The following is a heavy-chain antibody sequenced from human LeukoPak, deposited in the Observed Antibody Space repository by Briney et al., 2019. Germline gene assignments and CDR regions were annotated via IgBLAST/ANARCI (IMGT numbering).Heavy chain of an antibody. V-gene: IGHV4-59*01. CDR1: GGSISSYY. J-gene: IGHJ4*02. Sequence: PSETLSLTCTASGGSISSYYWSWIRQPPGKGLEWIGYIYYSGSTNYNPSLKSRVTISVDTSKNQFSLKLSSVTAADTAVYYCARAGYSSGWFDYWGQGTLVTVSS. D-gene: IGHD6-19*01. CDR3: ARAGYSSGWFDY. CDR2: IYYSGST.